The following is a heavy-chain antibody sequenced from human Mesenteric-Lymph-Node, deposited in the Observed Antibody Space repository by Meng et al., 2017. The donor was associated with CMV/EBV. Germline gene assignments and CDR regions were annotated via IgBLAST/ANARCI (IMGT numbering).Heavy chain of an antibody. V-gene: IGHV4-34*01. CDR2: INHSGTR. CDR1: GGSFSGYY. D-gene: IGHD2-8*01. J-gene: IGHJ4*02. Sequence: SETLSLTCGVYGGSFSGYYWSWIRQPAGKGLEWIGEINHSGTRNYNPALKSRLNISLETSKNQFSLNLFSVTAADTAMYYCARGRFLYCTNGVCQPFDYWGQGTLVTVSS. CDR3: ARGRFLYCTNGVCQPFDY.